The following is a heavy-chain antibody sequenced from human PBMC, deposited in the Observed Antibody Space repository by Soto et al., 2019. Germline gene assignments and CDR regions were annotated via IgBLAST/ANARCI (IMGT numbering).Heavy chain of an antibody. CDR2: ISSGGST. V-gene: IGHV3-66*01. CDR3: ARDEVVVVPAAPYYYYYGMDV. J-gene: IGHJ6*02. Sequence: GGSLRLSCAASGFTVSSNYMSWVRQAPGKGLEWVSVISSGGSTYYADSVKGRFTISRDNSKNTLYLQMNSLRAEDTAVYYCARDEVVVVPAAPYYYYYGMDVWGQGTTVTVSS. D-gene: IGHD2-2*01. CDR1: GFTVSSNY.